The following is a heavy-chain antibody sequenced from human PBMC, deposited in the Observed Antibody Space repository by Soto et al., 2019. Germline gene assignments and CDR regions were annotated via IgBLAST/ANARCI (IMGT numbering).Heavy chain of an antibody. CDR3: ARDSQYAFDV. CDR2: ARSSDSAI. Sequence: GGSLRLSCAASGFTISTYNMNWVRQAPGKGLEWVSNARSSDSAIYYADSVKGRSTISRDNAKNSLYLQMNGLRDGDTAVYYCARDSQYAFDVWGQGTMVTVSS. V-gene: IGHV3-48*02. CDR1: GFTISTYN. J-gene: IGHJ3*01.